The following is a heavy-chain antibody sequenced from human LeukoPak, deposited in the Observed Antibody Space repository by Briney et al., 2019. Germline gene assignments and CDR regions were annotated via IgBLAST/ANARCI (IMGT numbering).Heavy chain of an antibody. V-gene: IGHV4-59*01. CDR1: GGSISSCY. CDR3: ARGKPDIMTADP. Sequence: PSETLSLTCTVSGGSISSCYWSWIRQPPGKGLEWSGYIYYSGSTNYNPSLKSRVTISVDTSKNQCSLKLSSVTAADTAVYYCARGKPDIMTADPWGQGALVTVSS. CDR2: IYYSGST. D-gene: IGHD3-9*01. J-gene: IGHJ5*02.